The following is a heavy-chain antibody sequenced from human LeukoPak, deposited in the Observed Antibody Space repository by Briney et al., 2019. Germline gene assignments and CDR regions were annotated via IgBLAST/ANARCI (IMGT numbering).Heavy chain of an antibody. D-gene: IGHD4-17*01. CDR1: GYTFTSYG. J-gene: IGHJ3*02. CDR2: INPNSGGT. CDR3: ARSPVTTGGRAFDI. Sequence: ASVKVSCKASGYTFTSYGISWVRQAPGQGLEWMGWINPNSGGTNYAQKFQGRVTMTRDTSISTAYMELSRLRSDDTAVYYCARSPVTTGGRAFDIWGQGTMVTVSS. V-gene: IGHV1-2*02.